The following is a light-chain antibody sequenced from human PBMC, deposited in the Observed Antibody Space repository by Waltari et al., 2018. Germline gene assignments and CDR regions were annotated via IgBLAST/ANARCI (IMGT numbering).Light chain of an antibody. CDR3: CSYAGSYTLV. CDR1: SSDVGGYNY. CDR2: DVS. J-gene: IGLJ3*02. V-gene: IGLV2-11*01. Sequence: QSALTQPRSVSGSPGQSVTISCTGPSSDVGGYNYVSWYQQHPGKAPKLMIYDVSKRPSGVPDRFSGSKSGNTASLTISGLQAEDEADYYCCSYAGSYTLVFGGGTKLIVL.